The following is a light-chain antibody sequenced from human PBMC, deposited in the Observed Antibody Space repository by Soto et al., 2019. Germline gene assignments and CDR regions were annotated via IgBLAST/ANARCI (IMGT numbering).Light chain of an antibody. Sequence: DIQLTQSPSSLSASVGDRITITCRASQGVTNYLAWYQQKPGKGPSLLIYSASTLQSGVPSRFSGSGSGTDFTLTISSLQPGDVATYYCQTYSPASAWTFDRGTKVEIK. J-gene: IGKJ1*01. CDR2: SAS. CDR1: QGVTNY. V-gene: IGKV1-27*01. CDR3: QTYSPASAWT.